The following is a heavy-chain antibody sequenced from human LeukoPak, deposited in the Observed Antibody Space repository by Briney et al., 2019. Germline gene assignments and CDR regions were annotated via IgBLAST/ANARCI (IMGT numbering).Heavy chain of an antibody. Sequence: SETLSLTCAVYGGSFSGYYWSWIRQPPGKGLEWIGEINHSGSTNYNPSLKSRVTISVDTSKNQFSLKLSSVTAADTAVYYCARGRRRGSSSWPPEYWGQGTLVTVSS. J-gene: IGHJ4*02. CDR1: GGSFSGYY. CDR2: INHSGST. D-gene: IGHD6-6*01. V-gene: IGHV4-34*01. CDR3: ARGRRRGSSSWPPEY.